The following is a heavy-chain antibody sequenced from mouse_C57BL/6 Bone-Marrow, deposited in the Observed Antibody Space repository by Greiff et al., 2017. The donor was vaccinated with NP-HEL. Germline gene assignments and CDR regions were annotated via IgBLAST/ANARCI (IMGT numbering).Heavy chain of an antibody. CDR3: NYYGNYLRYRY. J-gene: IGHJ4*01. D-gene: IGHD2-1*01. CDR1: GYAFSSSW. Sequence: QVQLQQSGPELVKPGASVKLSCKASGYAFSSSWMNWVKQRPGKGLEWIGRIYPGDGDTNYNGKFKGKDTLTADKSSSTAYMQLRSLTSEDSAVYFCNYYGNYLRYRYWGQGTSVTVSS. CDR2: IYPGDGDT. V-gene: IGHV1-82*01.